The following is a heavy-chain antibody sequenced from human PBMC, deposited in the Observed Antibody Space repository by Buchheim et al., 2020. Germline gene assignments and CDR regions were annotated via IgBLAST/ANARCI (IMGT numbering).Heavy chain of an antibody. V-gene: IGHV4-39*01. J-gene: IGHJ3*01. CDR3: ARPSLGQFYDAFDV. Sequence: QVQLQESGPGLVKPSETLSLTCTVSGGSIFSSSYYWGWIRQAPGKGLEWIGSMYYSGSTYYNPSLKSRVTMSVDTSKNQFSLKLSSLTAADTAIYYCARPSLGQFYDAFDVWGQGT. CDR1: GGSIFSSSYY. CDR2: MYYSGST. D-gene: IGHD5/OR15-5a*01.